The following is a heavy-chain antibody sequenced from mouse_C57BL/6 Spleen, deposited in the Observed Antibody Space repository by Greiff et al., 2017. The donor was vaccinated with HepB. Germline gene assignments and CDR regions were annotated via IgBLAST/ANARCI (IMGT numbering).Heavy chain of an antibody. CDR2: ISSGGSYT. CDR1: GFTFSSYG. V-gene: IGHV5-6*01. CDR3: ARQRDDYSWFAY. D-gene: IGHD2-4*01. Sequence: EVQWVESGGDLVKPGGSLKLSCAASGFTFSSYGMSWVRQTPDKRLEWVATISSGGSYTYYPDSVKGRFTISRDNAKNTLYLQMSSLKSEDTAMYYCARQRDDYSWFAYWGQGTLVTVSA. J-gene: IGHJ3*01.